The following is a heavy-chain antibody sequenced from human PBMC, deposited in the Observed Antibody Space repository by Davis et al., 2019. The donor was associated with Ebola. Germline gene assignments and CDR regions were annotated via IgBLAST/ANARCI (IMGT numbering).Heavy chain of an antibody. CDR3: ARENMATNRGFDS. CDR2: INTNTGNP. J-gene: IGHJ4*02. V-gene: IGHV7-4-1*02. CDR1: GYTFTNYY. Sequence: AASVKVSCKASGYTFTNYYMHWVRQAPGQGLEWMGWINTNTGNPTYAKGFTGRFVFSLDTSVSTAYLQISSLKAEDTAVYYCARENMATNRGFDSWGQGTLVTVSS. D-gene: IGHD3-10*01.